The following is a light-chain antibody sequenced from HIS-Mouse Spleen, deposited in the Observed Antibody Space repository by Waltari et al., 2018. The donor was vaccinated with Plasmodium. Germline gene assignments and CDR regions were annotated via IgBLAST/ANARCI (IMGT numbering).Light chain of an antibody. CDR2: DGS. Sequence: SALTQPASGSGSPGQSIPISCTGTSIDVGRYDLVSWYQQHPGKAPKLMIYDGSKPPSGVSNRFSGSKSGNTASLTISGLQAEDEADYYCCSYAGSSTWVFGGGTKLTVL. V-gene: IGLV2-23*01. CDR3: CSYAGSSTWV. CDR1: SIDVGRYDL. J-gene: IGLJ3*02.